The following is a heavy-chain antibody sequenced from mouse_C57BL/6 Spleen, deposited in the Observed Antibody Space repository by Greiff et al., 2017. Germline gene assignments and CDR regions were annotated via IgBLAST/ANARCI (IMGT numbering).Heavy chain of an antibody. Sequence: VQLQQSGAELVKPGASVKMSCKASGYTFTSYWITWVKQRPGQGLEWIGDIYPGSGSTNYNEKFKSKATLTVDTSSSTAYMQLSSLTSEDSAVYYCARDYGSRGYYAMDYWGQGTSVTVSS. D-gene: IGHD1-1*01. CDR1: GYTFTSYW. V-gene: IGHV1-55*01. CDR2: IYPGSGST. CDR3: ARDYGSRGYYAMDY. J-gene: IGHJ4*01.